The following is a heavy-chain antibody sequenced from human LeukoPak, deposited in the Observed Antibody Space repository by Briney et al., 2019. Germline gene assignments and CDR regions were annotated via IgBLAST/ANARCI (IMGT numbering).Heavy chain of an antibody. CDR1: GYTFTSYG. V-gene: IGHV1-18*01. Sequence: GASVKVSCKASGYTFTSYGISWVRQAPGQGLEWMGWISAYNGNTNYAQKLQGRVTMTTDTSTSTAYMELRSLRSDDTAVYYCARAHLAYCGGDCYSEEVGAFDIWGQGTMVTVSS. D-gene: IGHD2-21*02. CDR2: ISAYNGNT. CDR3: ARAHLAYCGGDCYSEEVGAFDI. J-gene: IGHJ3*02.